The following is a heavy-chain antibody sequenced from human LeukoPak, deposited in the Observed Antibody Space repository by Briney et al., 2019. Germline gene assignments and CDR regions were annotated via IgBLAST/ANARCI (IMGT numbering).Heavy chain of an antibody. D-gene: IGHD6-13*01. CDR2: LSHDESHK. CDR3: ARDALPYSNNWIFHY. V-gene: IGHV3-30-3*01. CDR1: GFIFSNYA. J-gene: IGHJ4*02. Sequence: QPGRSLRLSCAASGFIFSNYALHWVRQAPGKGLEWVAGLSHDESHKSYADSVRGRFTISRDNSKNTLYLQMNSLRAEDTAVYFCARDALPYSNNWIFHYWGQGTLVT.